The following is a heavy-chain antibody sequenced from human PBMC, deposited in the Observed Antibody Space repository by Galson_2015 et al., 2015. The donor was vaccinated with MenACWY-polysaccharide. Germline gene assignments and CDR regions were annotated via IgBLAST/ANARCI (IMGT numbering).Heavy chain of an antibody. CDR2: ISKSGDSI. CDR3: ARGHYGLDV. CDR1: GFSLGGWY. V-gene: IGHV3-11*01. Sequence: SLRLSCAASGFSLGGWYMSWIRQAPGKGLEWLSYISKSGDSIYYADSVKGRFTISRDNARNSLYLQVNSLEAEDTAIYYCARGHYGLDVWGQGTTLTVSS. J-gene: IGHJ6*02.